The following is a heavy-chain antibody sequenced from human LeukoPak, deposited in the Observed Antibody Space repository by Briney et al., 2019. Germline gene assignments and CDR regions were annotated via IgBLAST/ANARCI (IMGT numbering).Heavy chain of an antibody. CDR3: ARASPYYDFWSGTLDYYYYMDV. CDR1: GGSISSYY. V-gene: IGHV4-59*01. CDR2: IYYSGST. Sequence: SETLSLTCIVSGGSISSYYWSWIRQPPGKGLEWIGYIYYSGSTNYNPSLKSRVTISVDTSKNQFSLKLSSVTAADTAVYYCARASPYYDFWSGTLDYYYYMDVWGKGTTVTVSS. J-gene: IGHJ6*03. D-gene: IGHD3-3*01.